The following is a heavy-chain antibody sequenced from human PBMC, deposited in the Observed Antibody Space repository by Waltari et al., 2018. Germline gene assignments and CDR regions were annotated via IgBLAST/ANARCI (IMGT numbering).Heavy chain of an antibody. CDR1: GGSISSSSYY. D-gene: IGHD6-19*01. J-gene: IGHJ5*02. V-gene: IGHV4-39*02. CDR3: ARDRVADNWFDP. Sequence: QLQLQESGPGLVKPSETLSLTCTVSGGSISSSSYYWGWIRQPPGKGLEWIGSIYYSGSTYYNPSLKSRVTIYVDTSKNQFSLKLSSVTAADTAVYYCARDRVADNWFDPWGQGTLVTVSS. CDR2: IYYSGST.